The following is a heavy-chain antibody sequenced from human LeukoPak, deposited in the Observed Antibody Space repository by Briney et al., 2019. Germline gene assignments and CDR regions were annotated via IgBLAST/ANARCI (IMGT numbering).Heavy chain of an antibody. D-gene: IGHD3-10*01. V-gene: IGHV3-23*01. CDR3: AKAERAYVYYYGSGSYGTDYYYYYGMDV. Sequence: GGSLRLSCAASGFTFSSYAMSWVRRAPGKGLEWVSAISGSGGSTYYADSVKGRFTISRDNSKNTLYLQMNSLRAEDTAVYYCAKAERAYVYYYGSGSYGTDYYYYYGMDVWGQGTTVTVSS. CDR2: ISGSGGST. J-gene: IGHJ6*02. CDR1: GFTFSSYA.